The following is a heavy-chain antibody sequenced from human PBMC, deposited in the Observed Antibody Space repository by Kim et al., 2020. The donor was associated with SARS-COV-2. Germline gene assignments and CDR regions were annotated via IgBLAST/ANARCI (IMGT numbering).Heavy chain of an antibody. V-gene: IGHV3-21*01. CDR2: ISSSSSYI. D-gene: IGHD3-22*01. Sequence: LSLTCAASGFTFSSYSMNWVRQAPGKGLEWVSSISSSSSYIYYADSVKGRFTISRDNAKNSLYLQMNSLRAEDTAVYYCARDFLSRYYDSSGYPYYWGQGTLVTVSS. J-gene: IGHJ4*02. CDR1: GFTFSSYS. CDR3: ARDFLSRYYDSSGYPYY.